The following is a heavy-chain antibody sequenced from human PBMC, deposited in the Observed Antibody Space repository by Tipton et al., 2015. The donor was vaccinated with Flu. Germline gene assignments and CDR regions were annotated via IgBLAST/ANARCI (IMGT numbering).Heavy chain of an antibody. CDR2: IYYSGST. CDR1: GGSISSYY. V-gene: IGHV4-59*01. CDR3: ARGQGIAAAGPCDY. D-gene: IGHD6-13*01. Sequence: TLSLTCTVSGGSISSYYWSWIRQPPGKGLEWIGYIYYSGSTNYNPSLKSRVTISVDTSKNQFSLKLSSVTAADTAVYYCARGQGIAAAGPCDYWGQGTLVTVSS. J-gene: IGHJ4*02.